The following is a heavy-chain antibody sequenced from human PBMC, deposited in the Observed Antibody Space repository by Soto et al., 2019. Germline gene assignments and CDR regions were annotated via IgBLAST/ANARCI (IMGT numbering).Heavy chain of an antibody. Sequence: VQLVQSGAEVKKPGSSVKVSCKASGGTFSSYAISWVRQAPGQGLEWMGGIIPIFGTANYAQKFQGRVTITADESTTTAYMELSSLRSEDTAVYYCASERYYDILTRPPRFRAFDIWGQGTMVTVSS. CDR3: ASERYYDILTRPPRFRAFDI. J-gene: IGHJ3*02. CDR1: GGTFSSYA. D-gene: IGHD3-9*01. V-gene: IGHV1-69*01. CDR2: IIPIFGTA.